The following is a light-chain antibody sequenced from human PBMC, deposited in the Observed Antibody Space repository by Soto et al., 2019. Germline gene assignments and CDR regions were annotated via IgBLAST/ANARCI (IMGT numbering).Light chain of an antibody. CDR2: EVS. CDR1: SSDVGGYDY. CDR3: SSSSISTAYL. J-gene: IGLJ1*01. V-gene: IGLV2-14*01. Sequence: QCSLSEPASLSGSPGQSITISCTGTSSDVGGYDYVSWYQLHPGKAPKLMVFEVSNRPSGVSYRFSGSKSGNTASLTISGLQAEDEADYFCSSSSISTAYLFGTGTKVTVL.